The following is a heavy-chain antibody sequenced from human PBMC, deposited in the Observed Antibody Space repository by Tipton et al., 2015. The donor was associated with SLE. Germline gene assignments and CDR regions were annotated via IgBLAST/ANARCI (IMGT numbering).Heavy chain of an antibody. CDR3: ARGSTGIVVVPAAHYYYYYMDV. CDR2: VYSSGST. CDR1: GGSISGYY. V-gene: IGHV4-59*12. D-gene: IGHD2-2*01. Sequence: GLVKPSETLSLTCTVSGGSISGYYWSWIRQPPGKGLEWIGYVYSSGSTNYNPSLRSRVTISVDTSKNQFSLKLSSVTAADTAVYYCARGSTGIVVVPAAHYYYYYMDVWGKGTTVTVSS. J-gene: IGHJ6*03.